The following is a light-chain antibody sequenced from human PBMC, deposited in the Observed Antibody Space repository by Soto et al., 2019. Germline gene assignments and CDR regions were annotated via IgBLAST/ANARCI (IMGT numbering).Light chain of an antibody. CDR3: QQYGSPFT. V-gene: IGKV3-20*01. CDR1: QSVSSSH. J-gene: IGKJ4*01. CDR2: GAS. Sequence: EIVLTQSPGTLSLSPGDRATLSCRASQSVSSSHLAWYQQKPGQAPRLLIYGASSRATGIPDRFSGSGSGTDFTLTISRLEPEDFAVYYCQQYGSPFTFGGGTKVEIK.